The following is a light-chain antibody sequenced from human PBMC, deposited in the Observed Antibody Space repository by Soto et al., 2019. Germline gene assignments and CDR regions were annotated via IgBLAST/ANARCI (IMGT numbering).Light chain of an antibody. Sequence: EIVMTQSPATLSVSPGGRATLSCRASQSVSSNLAWYQQKPGQAPRLLIYGASTRATGIPARFSGSGSGTEFTLTISSLQYEDFAVYYCQQYNNWPPLTFGGGTRVEIK. J-gene: IGKJ4*01. CDR1: QSVSSN. CDR3: QQYNNWPPLT. V-gene: IGKV3-15*01. CDR2: GAS.